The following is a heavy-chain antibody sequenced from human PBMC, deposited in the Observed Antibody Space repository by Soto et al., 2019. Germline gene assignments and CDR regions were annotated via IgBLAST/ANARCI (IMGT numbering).Heavy chain of an antibody. Sequence: EVQLLESGGGLVQPGGSLRLSCAASGFTFSSYAMRWVRQAPGKGLEWVSAISGSGDSTYYADSVKGRFTISRDNSRHTLYLQMTSLRAEDTAVYYCARRGSGSYYAYWGQGTLVTVSS. CDR2: ISGSGDST. CDR1: GFTFSSYA. D-gene: IGHD1-26*01. J-gene: IGHJ4*02. V-gene: IGHV3-23*01. CDR3: ARRGSGSYYAY.